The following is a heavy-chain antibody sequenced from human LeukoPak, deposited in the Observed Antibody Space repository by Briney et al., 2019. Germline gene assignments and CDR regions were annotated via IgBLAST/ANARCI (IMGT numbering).Heavy chain of an antibody. CDR1: GYTFTSYG. J-gene: IGHJ6*02. D-gene: IGHD1-1*01. CDR2: ISAYNGNT. Sequence: ASVKVSCKASGYTFTSYGISWVRQAPGQGLEWMGWISAYNGNTNYAQKLQGRVTMTTDTSTSTAYMELRGLRSDDTAVYYCARLLQLEQASYYYYGMDVWGQGTTVTVSS. CDR3: ARLLQLEQASYYYYGMDV. V-gene: IGHV1-18*01.